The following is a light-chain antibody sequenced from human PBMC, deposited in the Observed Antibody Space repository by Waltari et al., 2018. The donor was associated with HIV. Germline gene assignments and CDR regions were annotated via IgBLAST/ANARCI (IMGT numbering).Light chain of an antibody. J-gene: IGLJ2*01. CDR1: SSDVGGHAY. CDR3: SSYTTSSTVV. Sequence: QSALTQPASVSGSPGQSITISCTGTSSDVGGHAYVSWYQQHPGKAPKLIIYDVTNRPSGVSNRFSGSKSGNTASLTISGLQAEDEADYYCSSYTTSSTVVFGGGTKLTVL. V-gene: IGLV2-14*01. CDR2: DVT.